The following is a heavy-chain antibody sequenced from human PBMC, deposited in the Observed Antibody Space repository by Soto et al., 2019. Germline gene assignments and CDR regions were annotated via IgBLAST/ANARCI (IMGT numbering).Heavy chain of an antibody. CDR3: ARSAPYDY. CDR1: GYTFTNYY. V-gene: IGHV1-46*01. CDR2: INPNGGST. J-gene: IGHJ4*02. Sequence: QVQLMQSGAEVNKPGASVRVSCKASGYTFTNYYVHWVRQAPGQGLEWMGFINPNGGSTTYAQKLQGRFTVTTDTSTRTVYMQLNSLRSEDTAVFYCARSAPYDYWGQGTLVTVSS.